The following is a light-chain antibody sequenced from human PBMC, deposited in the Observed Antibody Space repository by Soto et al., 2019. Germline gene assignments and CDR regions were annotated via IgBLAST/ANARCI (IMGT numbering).Light chain of an antibody. V-gene: IGKV3-20*01. CDR2: DLS. CDR1: QTVSNNY. Sequence: LSPGARAPLSCRASQTVSNNYLAWYQHKPGQAPRLLISDLSSRDTGIPDRFSGSGSGTDFTLTISRLEPEDFALYYCQQYGKFTMSFGQVGRLEVK. CDR3: QQYGKFTMS. J-gene: IGKJ5*01.